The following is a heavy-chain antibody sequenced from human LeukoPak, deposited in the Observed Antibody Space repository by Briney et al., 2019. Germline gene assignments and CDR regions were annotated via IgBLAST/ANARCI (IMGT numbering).Heavy chain of an antibody. CDR2: IYYSGST. CDR1: GGSISSYY. CDR3: ARDGPGSSSWYWFDP. D-gene: IGHD6-13*01. J-gene: IGHJ5*02. V-gene: IGHV4-59*01. Sequence: NPSETLSLTCTVSGGSISSYYWSWIRQPPGKGLEWIGYIYYSGSTNYNPSLKSRVTISVDTSKNQFSLKLSSVTAADTAVYYCARDGPGSSSWYWFDPWGQGTLVTVSS.